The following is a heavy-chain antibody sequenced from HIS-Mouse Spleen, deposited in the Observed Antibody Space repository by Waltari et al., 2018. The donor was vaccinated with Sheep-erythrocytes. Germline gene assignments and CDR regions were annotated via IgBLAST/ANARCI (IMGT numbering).Heavy chain of an antibody. CDR3: AGTGIVGATTLLYYFDY. CDR1: GYTFTGYY. V-gene: IGHV1-2*02. Sequence: QVQLVQSGAEVKKPGASVKVSCKASGYTFTGYYMHWVRQAPGQGLEWMGWINPNSGGTNYAQKFQGRVTMTRDTSISTAYMELSRLRSDDTAVYYCAGTGIVGATTLLYYFDYWGQGTLVTVSS. D-gene: IGHD1-26*01. J-gene: IGHJ4*02. CDR2: INPNSGGT.